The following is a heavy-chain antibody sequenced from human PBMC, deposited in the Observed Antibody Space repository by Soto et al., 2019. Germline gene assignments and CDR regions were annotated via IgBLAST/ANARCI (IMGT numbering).Heavy chain of an antibody. J-gene: IGHJ5*02. V-gene: IGHV4-4*02. D-gene: IGHD2-21*01. CDR2: IYHSGST. CDR3: ARVGDVTYTWFDP. Sequence: QVQLQESGPGLVKPSGTLSLTCAVSGGSISSSNWWSWVRQPPGKGLEWIGEIYHSGSTNYNPSLTGRVTLSVDKSKNQFSLELSSVTAADTAVYYCARVGDVTYTWFDPWGQGTLVTVSS. CDR1: GGSISSSNW.